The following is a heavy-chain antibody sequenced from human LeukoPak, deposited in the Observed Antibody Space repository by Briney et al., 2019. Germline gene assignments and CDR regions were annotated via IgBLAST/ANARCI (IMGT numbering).Heavy chain of an antibody. CDR3: AREQQLVDRDAFDI. CDR2: IYYSGST. D-gene: IGHD6-13*01. V-gene: IGHV4-59*01. Sequence: PSETLSLTCTVSGGSISSYYWSWIRQPPGKGLEWIGYIYYSGSTNYNPSLKSRATISVDTSKNQFSLKLSSVTAADTAVYYCAREQQLVDRDAFDIWGQGTMVTVSS. J-gene: IGHJ3*02. CDR1: GGSISSYY.